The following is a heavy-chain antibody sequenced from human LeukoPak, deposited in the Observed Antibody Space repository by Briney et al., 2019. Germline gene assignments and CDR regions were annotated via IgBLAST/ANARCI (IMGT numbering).Heavy chain of an antibody. CDR1: GFTFSNYA. CDR3: AGTYYGSGSYQFDQ. D-gene: IGHD3-10*01. J-gene: IGHJ4*02. CDR2: ISGSGGST. Sequence: PGGSLRLSCAASGFTFSNYAMSWVRQAPGKGLDWFSAISGSGGSTYYADSVKGRFTISRDNSKNTLYLQMNSLRAEDTAVYYCAGTYYGSGSYQFDQWGQGTLVTVSS. V-gene: IGHV3-23*01.